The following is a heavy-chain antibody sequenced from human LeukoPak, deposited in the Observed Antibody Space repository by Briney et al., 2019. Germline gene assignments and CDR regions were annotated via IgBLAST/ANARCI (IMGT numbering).Heavy chain of an antibody. CDR1: GYTFTSYG. Sequence: ASVKVSCKASGYTFTSYGISWVRQAPGQGLEWMGWISAYNGNTNYAQKLQGRVTMTTDTSTSTAYMELRSLRSEDTAVYYCARDLGNDFWSGALDYWGQGTLVTVSS. D-gene: IGHD3-3*01. CDR3: ARDLGNDFWSGALDY. J-gene: IGHJ4*02. V-gene: IGHV1-18*01. CDR2: ISAYNGNT.